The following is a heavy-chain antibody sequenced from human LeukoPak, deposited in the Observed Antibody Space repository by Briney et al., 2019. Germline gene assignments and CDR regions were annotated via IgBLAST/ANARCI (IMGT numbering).Heavy chain of an antibody. J-gene: IGHJ4*02. D-gene: IGHD6-6*01. CDR2: MKQDGSVK. V-gene: IGHV3-7*03. Sequence: GGSLRLSCAASGFTFSSSAMSWVRQAPGKGLEWVANMKQDGSVKYYVDSMKGRFTISRDNAKNSLYLQMSGLRAEDTAVYFCARIGYSSSSFDYWGQGALVTVYS. CDR3: ARIGYSSSSFDY. CDR1: GFTFSSSA.